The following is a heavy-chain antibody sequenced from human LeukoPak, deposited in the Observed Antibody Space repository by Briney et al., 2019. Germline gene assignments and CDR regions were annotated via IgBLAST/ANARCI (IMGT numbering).Heavy chain of an antibody. Sequence: ASVKVSCKASGYTFIGYYMHWVRQAPGQGLEWMGCINPNSGGTNYAQKFQGRVTMTRDTSISTAYMELSRLRYDDTAVYYCARVWFSSSWYGADYWGQGTLVTVSS. CDR3: ARVWFSSSWYGADY. V-gene: IGHV1-2*02. CDR1: GYTFIGYY. CDR2: INPNSGGT. D-gene: IGHD6-13*01. J-gene: IGHJ4*02.